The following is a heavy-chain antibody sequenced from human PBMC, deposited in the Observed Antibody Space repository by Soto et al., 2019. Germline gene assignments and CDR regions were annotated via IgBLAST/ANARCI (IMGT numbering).Heavy chain of an antibody. D-gene: IGHD2-2*01. J-gene: IGHJ6*02. CDR2: ITPNSGFA. V-gene: IGHV1-2*02. CDR3: ARVIVVEPAPEDSYYYYGMDV. Sequence: ASVKVSCKASGYTFTGNDIHWVRQAPGQGLEWVGWITPNSGFAKYAQRFQSRVTVTGDTSINTAYMELSSLRSDDSAVYYCARVIVVEPAPEDSYYYYGMDVWGQGTTVTVSS. CDR1: GYTFTGND.